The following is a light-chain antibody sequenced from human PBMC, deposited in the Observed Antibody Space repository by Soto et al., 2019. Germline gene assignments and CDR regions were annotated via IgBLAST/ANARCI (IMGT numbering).Light chain of an antibody. Sequence: EFVLTLSPGTLSLSPGERATLSCRASQSISSHSLAWYQQKRGQAPTPLIHGAANRASGIPVRFRGSGSGTDFTLTITILEPEDVAVYYCQRYGGSPQTFGQGTNVDVK. CDR3: QRYGGSPQT. CDR1: QSISSHS. J-gene: IGKJ1*01. V-gene: IGKV3-20*01. CDR2: GAA.